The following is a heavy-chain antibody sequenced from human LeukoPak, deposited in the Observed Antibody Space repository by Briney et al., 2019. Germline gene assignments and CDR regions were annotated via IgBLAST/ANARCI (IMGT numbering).Heavy chain of an antibody. CDR3: ASNPRRAYWFDP. CDR2: ISYDGSNK. CDR1: AFTFSSSA. V-gene: IGHV3-30-3*01. D-gene: IGHD6-6*01. J-gene: IGHJ5*02. Sequence: PGTSLRLSCAASAFTFSSSAMHWVRQAPGKGLEWVAVISYDGSNKYYADSVKGRFTISRDNSKNTLYVQMNSLRAEDTAVYYCASNPRRAYWFDPWGQGTLVTVSS.